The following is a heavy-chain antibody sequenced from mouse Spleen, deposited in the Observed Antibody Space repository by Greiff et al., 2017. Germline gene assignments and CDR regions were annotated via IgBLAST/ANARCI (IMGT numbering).Heavy chain of an antibody. V-gene: IGHV5-9-3*01. Sequence: EVQLVESGGGLVKLGGSLKLSCAASGFTFSSYAMSWVRQTPEKRLEWVATISSGGGNTYYPDSVKGRFTISRDNAKNTLYLQMSSLKSEDTAMYYCARHGATVVEAMDYWGQGTSVTVSS. CDR2: ISSGGGNT. CDR3: ARHGATVVEAMDY. J-gene: IGHJ4*01. CDR1: GFTFSSYA. D-gene: IGHD1-1*01.